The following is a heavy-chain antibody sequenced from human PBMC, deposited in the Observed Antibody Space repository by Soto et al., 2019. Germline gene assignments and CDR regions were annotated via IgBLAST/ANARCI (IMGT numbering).Heavy chain of an antibody. CDR3: ARGGVGFWSGSRFDY. Sequence: SETLSLTCTVSGGSISSSSYYWGWIRQPPGKGLEWIGSIYYSGSTNYNPSLKSRVTISVDTSKNQFSLKLSSVTAADTAVYYCARGGVGFWSGSRFDYWGQGTLVTVSS. CDR2: IYYSGST. CDR1: GGSISSSSYY. V-gene: IGHV4-39*07. J-gene: IGHJ4*02. D-gene: IGHD3-3*01.